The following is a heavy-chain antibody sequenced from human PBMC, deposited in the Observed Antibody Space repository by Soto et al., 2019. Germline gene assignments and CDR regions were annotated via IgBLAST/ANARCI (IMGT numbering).Heavy chain of an antibody. CDR1: GGSISSYY. CDR2: IYYSGST. J-gene: IGHJ4*02. Sequence: QVQLQESGPGLVKPSETLSLTCTVSGGSISSYYWSWIRQPPGKGLEWIGYIYYSGSTNYNPSLKSRVTISVDTFKNQFSLKLSSVTAADTAVYYCARLVSAFDYWGQGTLVTVSS. CDR3: ARLVSAFDY. V-gene: IGHV4-59*08.